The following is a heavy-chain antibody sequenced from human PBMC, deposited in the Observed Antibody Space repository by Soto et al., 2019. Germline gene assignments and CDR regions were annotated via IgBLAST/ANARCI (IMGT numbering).Heavy chain of an antibody. CDR2: IYYSGST. CDR3: ASGGVVVVAAMGAFDI. CDR1: GGSISSYY. V-gene: IGHV4-59*08. D-gene: IGHD2-15*01. Sequence: SXTLSLTCTVSGGSISSYYWSWIRQPPGKGLEWIGYIYYSGSTNYNPSLKSRVTISVDTSKNQFSLKLSSVTAADTAVYYCASGGVVVVAAMGAFDICGQGTMVTVSS. J-gene: IGHJ3*02.